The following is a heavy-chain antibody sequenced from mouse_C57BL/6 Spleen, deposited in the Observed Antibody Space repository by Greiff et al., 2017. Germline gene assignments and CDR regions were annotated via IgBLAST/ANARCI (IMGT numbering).Heavy chain of an antibody. V-gene: IGHV2-9*01. J-gene: IGHJ3*01. CDR2: IWGGGST. Sequence: QVQLKESGPGLVAPSQSLSITCTVSGFSLTSYGVDWVRQPPGKGLEWLGVIWGGGSTNYNSALMSRLSISKDNSKSQVFLKMNSLQTDDTAMYYCAKHDYYGSSYPLAYWGQGTLVTVSA. CDR1: GFSLTSYG. D-gene: IGHD1-1*01. CDR3: AKHDYYGSSYPLAY.